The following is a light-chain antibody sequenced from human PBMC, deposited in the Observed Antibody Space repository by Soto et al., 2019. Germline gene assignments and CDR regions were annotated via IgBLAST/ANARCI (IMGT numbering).Light chain of an antibody. J-gene: IGLJ1*01. CDR3: ATWDDGRSGVYV. CDR2: RNN. V-gene: IGLV1-47*01. CDR1: TYNIGSNY. Sequence: QSVLTQPPSASGTPGQGVTISCSGSTYNIGSNYVYWYQQLPGTAPKLLIYRNNQRPSGVPDRFSGSKSGTSASLAISGLRSDDEADYVCATWDDGRSGVYVFGTGTKLTVL.